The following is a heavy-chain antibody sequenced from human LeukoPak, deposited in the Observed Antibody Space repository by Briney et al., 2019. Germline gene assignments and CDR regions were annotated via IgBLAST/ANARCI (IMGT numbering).Heavy chain of an antibody. J-gene: IGHJ4*02. D-gene: IGHD2-2*02. CDR3: ARSRKNDCSSTSCYTDY. CDR1: GGSISSGGYY. Sequence: PSQTLSLTCTVSGGSISSGGYYWSWIRQHPGKGLEWIGYIYYSGSTYYNPSLKSRVTISVDTSKNHFSLKVSSVTAADTAVYYCARSRKNDCSSTSCYTDYWGQGTLVTVSS. CDR2: IYYSGST. V-gene: IGHV4-31*03.